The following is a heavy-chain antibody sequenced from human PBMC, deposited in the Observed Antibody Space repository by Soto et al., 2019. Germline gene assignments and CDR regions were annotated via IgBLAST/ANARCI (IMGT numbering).Heavy chain of an antibody. V-gene: IGHV3-30-3*01. D-gene: IGHD2-21*02. Sequence: QVQLVESGGGVVQPGRSLRLSCAASGFTFSSYAMHWVRQAPGKGLEWVAVISYDGSNKYYADSVKGRFIISRDNSKNTLYLQMNSLRAEDTAVYYCARVRTVVTSDDAFDIWGQGTMVTVSS. CDR2: ISYDGSNK. CDR3: ARVRTVVTSDDAFDI. CDR1: GFTFSSYA. J-gene: IGHJ3*02.